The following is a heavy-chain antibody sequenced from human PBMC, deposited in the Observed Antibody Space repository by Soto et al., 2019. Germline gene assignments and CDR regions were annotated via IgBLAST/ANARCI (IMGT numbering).Heavy chain of an antibody. J-gene: IGHJ4*02. CDR1: GGSICSYY. CDR2: IYYSGST. Sequence: SETLSLTCTVSGGSICSYYRSWIRQPPGKGLEWIGYIYYSGSTNYNPSLKSRVTISVDTSKNQFSLKLSSVTAADTAVYYCARESTQGSSSSGLDYWGQGTLVTVSS. D-gene: IGHD6-6*01. V-gene: IGHV4-59*01. CDR3: ARESTQGSSSSGLDY.